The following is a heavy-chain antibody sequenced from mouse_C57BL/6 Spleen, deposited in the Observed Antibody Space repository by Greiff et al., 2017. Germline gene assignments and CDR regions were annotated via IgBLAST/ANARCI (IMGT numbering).Heavy chain of an antibody. V-gene: IGHV1-55*01. Sequence: VKLQQPGAELVKPGASVKMSCKASGYTFTSYWITWVKQRPGQGLEWIGDIYPGSGSTNYNEKFKSKATLTVDTSSSTAYMQLSSLTSEYSAVYYCAREGYYGSSFLDYWGQGTTLTVSS. CDR3: AREGYYGSSFLDY. J-gene: IGHJ2*01. CDR2: IYPGSGST. CDR1: GYTFTSYW. D-gene: IGHD1-1*01.